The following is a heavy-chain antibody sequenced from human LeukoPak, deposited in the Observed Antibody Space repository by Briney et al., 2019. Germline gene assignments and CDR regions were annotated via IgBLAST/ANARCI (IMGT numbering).Heavy chain of an antibody. CDR2: ISAYNGNT. J-gene: IGHJ5*02. Sequence: ASVKVSCKASGYTFTSYDINWVRQAAGQGLEWMGWISAYNGNTNYAQKLQGRVTMTTDTSASTAYMELRSLRSDDTAVYYCARAISGYYNWFDPWGQGTLVTVSS. CDR1: GYTFTSYD. D-gene: IGHD3-9*01. CDR3: ARAISGYYNWFDP. V-gene: IGHV1-18*01.